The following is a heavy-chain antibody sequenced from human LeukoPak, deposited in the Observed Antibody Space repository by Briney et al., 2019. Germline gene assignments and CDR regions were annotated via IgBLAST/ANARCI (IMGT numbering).Heavy chain of an antibody. D-gene: IGHD6-6*01. CDR1: GYTFTCYY. J-gene: IGHJ5*02. V-gene: IGHV1-2*02. CDR2: INPNSGGT. CDR3: ARGGALGPSYNWFDP. Sequence: ASVKVSCKASGYTFTCYYMHWVRQAPGQGLEWMGWINPNSGGTNYAQKFQGRVTMTRDTSISTAYMELSRLRSDDTAVYYCARGGALGPSYNWFDPWGQGTLVTVSS.